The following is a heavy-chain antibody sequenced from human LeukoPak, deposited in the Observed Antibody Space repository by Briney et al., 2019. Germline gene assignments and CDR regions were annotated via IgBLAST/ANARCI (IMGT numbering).Heavy chain of an antibody. CDR2: IYYSGST. V-gene: IGHV4-59*01. D-gene: IGHD6-19*01. CDR3: ASRAGTWAFDI. Sequence: PSETLSLTCTVSGGSISSYYWSWIRQPPGKGLEWIGYIYYSGSTNYNPSLKSRVTISVDTSKNQFSLKLSSVTAADTAVYYCASRAGTWAFDIWGQGTMVTVSS. CDR1: GGSISSYY. J-gene: IGHJ3*02.